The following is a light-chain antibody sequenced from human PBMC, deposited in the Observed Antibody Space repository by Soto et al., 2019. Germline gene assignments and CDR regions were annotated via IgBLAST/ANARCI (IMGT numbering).Light chain of an antibody. CDR2: AAS. V-gene: IGKV1-39*01. CDR1: QSIRNS. CDR3: QQSYRTPT. Sequence: DRFTIPCRASQSIRNSLNWYQQKPGKAPKFLIFAASSLQSGVPSRFSGGGSGTDFTLTISSLQPEDFATYYCQQSYRTPTFGQGTRLEIK. J-gene: IGKJ5*01.